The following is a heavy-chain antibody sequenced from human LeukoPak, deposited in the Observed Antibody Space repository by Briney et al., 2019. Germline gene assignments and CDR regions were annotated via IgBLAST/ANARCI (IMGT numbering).Heavy chain of an antibody. V-gene: IGHV4-59*01. CDR1: GGSISGYY. CDR2: ISYSGST. CDR3: ARRDSSGWYYFDY. J-gene: IGHJ4*02. Sequence: SETLSLTCTVSGGSISGYYSSWIPQPPGKVLEVLVFISYSGSTSYNPSLKSRVTISVDTSKNQFSLNLRSVTAADTAVYYCARRDSSGWYYFDYWGQGTLVTVSS. D-gene: IGHD6-19*01.